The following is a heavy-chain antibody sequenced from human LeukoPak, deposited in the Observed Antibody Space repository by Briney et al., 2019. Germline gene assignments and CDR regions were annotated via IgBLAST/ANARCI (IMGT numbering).Heavy chain of an antibody. J-gene: IGHJ4*02. V-gene: IGHV3-7*01. CDR1: GFTFSSYW. D-gene: IGHD3-3*01. CDR3: ARVYDFWSGYFDY. Sequence: GGSLRLSCAASGFTFSSYWTSWVRQAPGKGLEWVANIKQDGSEKYYVDSVKGRFTISRDNAKNSLYLQMNSLRAEDTAVYYCARVYDFWSGYFDYWGQGTLVTVSS. CDR2: IKQDGSEK.